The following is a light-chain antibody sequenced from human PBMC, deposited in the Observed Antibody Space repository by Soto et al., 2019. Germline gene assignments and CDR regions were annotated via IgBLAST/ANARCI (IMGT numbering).Light chain of an antibody. J-gene: IGLJ1*01. Sequence: QSALTQPASVSGSPAQSITISCTGTSSDVGGYNYVSWYQQHPGKAPKLMIYEVSNRPSGVSNRFSGSKSGNTASLTISGLQAEDEADYYCSSYTSSSTLYVFGTGTKVPS. CDR2: EVS. CDR3: SSYTSSSTLYV. CDR1: SSDVGGYNY. V-gene: IGLV2-14*01.